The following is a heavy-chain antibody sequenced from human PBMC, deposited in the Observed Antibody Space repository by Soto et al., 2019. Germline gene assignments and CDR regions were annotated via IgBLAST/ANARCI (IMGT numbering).Heavy chain of an antibody. CDR1: GFTFSTYS. CDR2: ISSSSSTI. J-gene: IGHJ4*02. Sequence: GGSLRLSCAASGFTFSTYSMNWVRQAPGKGLEWVSYISSSSSTIFYTDSVKGRFTVSRDNAKNSLYLQMNSLRAEDTAVYYCACPTYYYDSSGPPAYWGQGSLVPVSS. CDR3: ACPTYYYDSSGPPAY. D-gene: IGHD3-22*01. V-gene: IGHV3-48*01.